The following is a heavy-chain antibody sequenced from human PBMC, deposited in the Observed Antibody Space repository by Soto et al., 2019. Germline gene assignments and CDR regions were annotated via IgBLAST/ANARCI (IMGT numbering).Heavy chain of an antibody. CDR3: TREPFLGESANWFDP. CDR1: GFTIGDYA. CDR2: SRSRAYGGTA. J-gene: IGHJ5*02. D-gene: IGHD3-10*01. V-gene: IGHV3-49*03. Sequence: GGSLRLSCTASGFTIGDYAMSWFRQAPGKGLEWVGFSRSRAYGGTAEYAASVKGRFTMSRDDSKSIAYLQMNSLKTEDTAVYYCTREPFLGESANWFDPWGQGTLVTVSS.